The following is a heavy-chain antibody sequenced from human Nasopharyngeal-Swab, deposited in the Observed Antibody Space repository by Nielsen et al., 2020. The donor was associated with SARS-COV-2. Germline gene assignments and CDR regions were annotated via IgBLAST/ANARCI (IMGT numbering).Heavy chain of an antibody. CDR2: IKSSSDGGTP. V-gene: IGHV3-15*01. J-gene: IGHJ5*02. Sequence: WLRQPPGKGLEWVGRIKSSSDGGTPDCIAPVKGRFNISRDDSKNTLYLQMTSLKTEDTAVYYCAADDVGSFSWGQGTLVTVSS. CDR3: AADDVGSFS. D-gene: IGHD1-1*01.